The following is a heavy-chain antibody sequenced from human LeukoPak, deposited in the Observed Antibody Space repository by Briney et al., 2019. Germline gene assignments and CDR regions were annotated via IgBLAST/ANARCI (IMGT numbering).Heavy chain of an antibody. CDR3: LLVVVVATTPVDY. J-gene: IGHJ4*02. Sequence: SETLSLTCAVYGGSFSGYYWSWIRQPPGKGLEWIGEINHSGSTNYNPSLKSRVTISVDTSKNQISLKLSSVTAADTAVYYCLLVVVVATTPVDYWGQGTLVTVSS. D-gene: IGHD2-15*01. V-gene: IGHV4-34*01. CDR2: INHSGST. CDR1: GGSFSGYY.